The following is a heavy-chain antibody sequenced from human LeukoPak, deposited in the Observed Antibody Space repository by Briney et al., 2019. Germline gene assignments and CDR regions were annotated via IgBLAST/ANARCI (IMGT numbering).Heavy chain of an antibody. V-gene: IGHV3-21*01. CDR1: GFTFRSSS. CDR2: ISSSSSYI. CDR3: PRAAYDILTGSYYYYMDV. J-gene: IGHJ6*03. Sequence: PGGSLRLSCAASGFTFRSSSMNWVLQAPGKGLECFSSISSSSSYIYYADSVKGRFTISRDNAKNSLYLQMNSLRAEDTAVYYCPRAAYDILTGSYYYYMDVWGKGTTVTVSS. D-gene: IGHD3-9*01.